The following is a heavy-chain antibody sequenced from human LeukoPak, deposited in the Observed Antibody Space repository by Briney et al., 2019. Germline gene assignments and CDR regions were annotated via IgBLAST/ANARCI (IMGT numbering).Heavy chain of an antibody. CDR1: GGSISSTNFY. CDR3: CLYGGISGPLYFAN. Sequence: SETLSLTCTVPGGSISSTNFYWGWIRQPPGRGLEWIGTISSGGDSYYIPSLKSRLTISVDTSKNQFSFNLSSVTAADTAVYYCCLYGGISGPLYFANWGQGTLVTVSS. CDR2: ISSGGDS. V-gene: IGHV4-39*01. D-gene: IGHD4-23*01. J-gene: IGHJ4*02.